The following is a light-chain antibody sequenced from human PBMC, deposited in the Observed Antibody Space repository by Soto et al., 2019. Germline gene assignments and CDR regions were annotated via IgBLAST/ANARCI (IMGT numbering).Light chain of an antibody. CDR3: SSYTYADGTPYV. V-gene: IGLV2-14*03. CDR1: SSDVGGYNY. CDR2: DVS. Sequence: QSVLTQPASVSGSPGQSITISCTGTSSDVGGYNYVSWFQQHPGKAPKLIIFDVSNRPSGVSNRFSGSKSGNTASLTISGLQAEDGADYYCSSYTYADGTPYVFGPGTKVTVL. J-gene: IGLJ1*01.